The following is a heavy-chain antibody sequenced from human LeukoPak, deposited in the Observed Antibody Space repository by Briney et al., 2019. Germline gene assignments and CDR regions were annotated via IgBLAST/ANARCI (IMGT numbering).Heavy chain of an antibody. V-gene: IGHV1-69*02. Sequence: GASVKVSCKASGYTFTGYYMHWVRQAPGQGLEWMGRIIPILGIANYAQKFQGRVTITADKSTSTAYMELSSLRSEDTAVYYCARLTLGYCSSTSCYESNYGMDVWGQGTTVTVSS. CDR1: GYTFTGYY. J-gene: IGHJ6*02. D-gene: IGHD2-2*01. CDR2: IIPILGIA. CDR3: ARLTLGYCSSTSCYESNYGMDV.